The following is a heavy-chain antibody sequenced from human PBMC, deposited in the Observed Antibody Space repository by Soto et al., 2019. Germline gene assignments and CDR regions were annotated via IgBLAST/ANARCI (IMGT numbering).Heavy chain of an antibody. CDR1: GYDFNTNW. CDR3: ARLPREFNKTSCYYADH. CDR2: MYPGDSDT. D-gene: IGHD3-3*01. Sequence: GESLKISCRGSGYDFNTNWFGWVRQLPGRGLEWVGIMYPGDSDTRYNPSLQGHVTLSVDVTVSTAFLQWRSLETSDNGMYFCARLPREFNKTSCYYADHWGHGTQVTVSS. J-gene: IGHJ4*01. V-gene: IGHV5-51*01.